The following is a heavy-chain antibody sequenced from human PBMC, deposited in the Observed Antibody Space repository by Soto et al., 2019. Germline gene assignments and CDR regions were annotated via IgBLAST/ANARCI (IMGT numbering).Heavy chain of an antibody. CDR3: ARGRSIVGATYDAFDI. Sequence: QSQTLSLTCAISGDSVSSNSAAWNWIRQSPSRGLEWLGRTYYRSKWYNDYAVSVKSRITINPDTSKNQFSLQLNSVTPEDTAVYYCARGRSIVGATYDAFDIWGQGTMVTVSS. D-gene: IGHD1-26*01. V-gene: IGHV6-1*01. J-gene: IGHJ3*02. CDR2: TYYRSKWYN. CDR1: GDSVSSNSAA.